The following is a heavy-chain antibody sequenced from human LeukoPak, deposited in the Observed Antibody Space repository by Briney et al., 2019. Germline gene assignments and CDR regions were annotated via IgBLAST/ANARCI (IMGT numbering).Heavy chain of an antibody. J-gene: IGHJ4*02. CDR1: GYTFTGYY. V-gene: IGHV1-2*06. Sequence: ASVKVSCKASGYTFTGYYMHWVRQAPGQGLEWMGRINPNSGGTNYAQKFQGRVTMTRDTSISTAYMELSRLRSDDTAVYYCARFSTMIVVVTTPGFDYWGQGTLVTVSS. CDR2: INPNSGGT. D-gene: IGHD3-22*01. CDR3: ARFSTMIVVVTTPGFDY.